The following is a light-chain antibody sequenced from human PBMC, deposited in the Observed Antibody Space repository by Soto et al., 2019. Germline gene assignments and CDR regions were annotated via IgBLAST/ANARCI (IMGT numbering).Light chain of an antibody. Sequence: QSVLTQPPSASGTPGQRVTISCSGSSSNIGSNTVNWYQQLPGTAPKLLIYGNSNRPSGVPDRFSGSKSGTSASLAITGLQAEDEADHYCQSYDSSLSGYVFGTGTKVTAL. CDR2: GNS. CDR3: QSYDSSLSGYV. CDR1: SSNIGSNT. J-gene: IGLJ1*01. V-gene: IGLV1-40*01.